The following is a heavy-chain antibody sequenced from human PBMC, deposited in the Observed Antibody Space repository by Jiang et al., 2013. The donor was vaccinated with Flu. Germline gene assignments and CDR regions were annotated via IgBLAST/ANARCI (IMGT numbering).Heavy chain of an antibody. CDR2: TYCRSKWYN. CDR3: ARGQGPLYSSGWYDY. V-gene: IGHV6-1*01. D-gene: IGHD6-19*01. J-gene: IGHJ4*02. Sequence: SQTLSLTCAISGDSVSSNSAAWNWIRQSPSRGLEWLGRTYCRSKWYNDYAVSVKSRITINPDTSKNQFSLQLNSVTPEDTAVYYCARGQGPLYSSGWYDYWGQGTLVTVSS. CDR1: GDSVSSNSAA.